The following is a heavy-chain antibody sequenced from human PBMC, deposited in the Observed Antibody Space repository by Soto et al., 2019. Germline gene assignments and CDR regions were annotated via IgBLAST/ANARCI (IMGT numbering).Heavy chain of an antibody. Sequence: GGSLRLSCAASGFTFNFSGMSWVRQAPGKGLEWVSLMTTSDGRTYYADSVKGRFTISRDNSESTLYLQMNSLRAEDTAVYYCAKALRGGMVVWGQGTTVTVPS. CDR1: GFTFNFSG. CDR3: AKALRGGMVV. J-gene: IGHJ6*02. V-gene: IGHV3-23*01. CDR2: MTTSDGRT.